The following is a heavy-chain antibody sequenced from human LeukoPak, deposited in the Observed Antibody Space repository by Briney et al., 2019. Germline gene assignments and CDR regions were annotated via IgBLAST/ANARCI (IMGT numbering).Heavy chain of an antibody. CDR1: GYIFTGYY. CDR3: ASTAGVVTATTNRYFDY. J-gene: IGHJ4*02. Sequence: ASVKVSCKASGYIFTGYYMHWVRQAPGQGLEWMGWINAKNGGTNYAQKFQGRVTMTRDTSISTAYMELSRLSSDDTAVYYCASTAGVVTATTNRYFDYWGQGTLVTVSS. D-gene: IGHD2-21*02. V-gene: IGHV1-2*02. CDR2: INAKNGGT.